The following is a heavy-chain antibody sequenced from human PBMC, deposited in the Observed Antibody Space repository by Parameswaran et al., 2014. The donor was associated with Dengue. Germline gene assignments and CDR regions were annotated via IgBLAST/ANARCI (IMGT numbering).Heavy chain of an antibody. Sequence: WIRQPPGKGLEWVSAISGSGDSTYYADSVKGRFTISRDNSKNTLYVQMNSLRVEDTAVYYCAKVRGDPKYSGTTFFDYWGQGTLVTVSS. V-gene: IGHV3-23*01. J-gene: IGHJ4*02. CDR2: ISGSGDST. D-gene: IGHD1-1*01. CDR3: AKVRGDPKYSGTTFFDY.